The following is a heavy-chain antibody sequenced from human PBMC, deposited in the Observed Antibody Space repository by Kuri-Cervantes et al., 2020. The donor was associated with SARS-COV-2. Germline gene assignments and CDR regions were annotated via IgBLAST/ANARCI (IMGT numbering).Heavy chain of an antibody. Sequence: GGSLRLSCAASGFTFSSYDMHWVRQATGKGLEWVSAIGTAGDTYYPGSVKGRFTISRENAKNSLYLQMNSLRAGDTAVYYCARGGSRPNDYYYYGMDVWGQGTTVTVSS. V-gene: IGHV3-13*01. CDR1: GFTFSSYD. D-gene: IGHD1-1*01. J-gene: IGHJ6*02. CDR2: IGTAGDT. CDR3: ARGGSRPNDYYYYGMDV.